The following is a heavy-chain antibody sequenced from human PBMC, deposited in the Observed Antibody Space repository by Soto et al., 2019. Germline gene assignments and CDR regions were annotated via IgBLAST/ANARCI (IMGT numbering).Heavy chain of an antibody. CDR3: ARDSEKYSYGHNDY. Sequence: GPGPEGASETLSLTCTVSGVSVSSGNYYRSWIQQPPGKRLELIGYVFHSGTKYNPSLKSRVTISLDTSKNQFSLKLRSVTAADTAVYYCARDSEKYSYGHNDYWGQGTLVTVSS. V-gene: IGHV4-61*01. D-gene: IGHD5-18*01. CDR2: VFHSGT. CDR1: GVSVSSGNYY. J-gene: IGHJ4*02.